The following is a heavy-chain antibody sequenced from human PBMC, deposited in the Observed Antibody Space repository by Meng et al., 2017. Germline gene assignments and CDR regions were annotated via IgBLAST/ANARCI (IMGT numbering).Heavy chain of an antibody. D-gene: IGHD1-26*01. CDR1: GFTFSNYP. Sequence: SLKISCAASGFTFSNYPMHWVRQAPGKGLEWVSGISWNSGSIGYADSVKGRFTISRDNAKNSLYLQMNSLRAEDTALYYCAKSVSGSYYNGVGYWGQGTLVTVSS. CDR2: ISWNSGSI. V-gene: IGHV3-9*01. J-gene: IGHJ4*02. CDR3: AKSVSGSYYNGVGY.